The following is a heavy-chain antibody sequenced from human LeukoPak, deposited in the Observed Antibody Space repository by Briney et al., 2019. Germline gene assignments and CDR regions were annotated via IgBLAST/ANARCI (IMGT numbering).Heavy chain of an antibody. V-gene: IGHV4-61*02. CDR2: IYTSGST. J-gene: IGHJ5*02. CDR3: ARDRRNWFDP. Sequence: PSQTLSLTCTVSGGSISSGSYYWSWIRQPAGKGLEWIGRIYTSGSTNYNPSLKSRVTMSVDTSKNQFSLKLSSVTAADTAVYYCARDRRNWFDPWGQGTLVTVSS. CDR1: GGSISSGSYY.